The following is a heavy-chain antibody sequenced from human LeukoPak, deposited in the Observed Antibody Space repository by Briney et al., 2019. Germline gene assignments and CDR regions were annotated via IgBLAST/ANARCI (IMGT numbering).Heavy chain of an antibody. V-gene: IGHV4-61*02. CDR2: IYTSGTT. CDR3: ARELSYFWSGPPEPPGWFDP. CDR1: GGSISSGSYS. Sequence: PSETLSLTCTVSGGSISSGSYSWNWIRQPAGTGLECIGRIYTSGTTNYNPSLKSRVTMSVDTSKNQFSLKLTSVTAADTAVYYCARELSYFWSGPPEPPGWFDPWGQGTLVTVSS. J-gene: IGHJ5*02. D-gene: IGHD3-3*01.